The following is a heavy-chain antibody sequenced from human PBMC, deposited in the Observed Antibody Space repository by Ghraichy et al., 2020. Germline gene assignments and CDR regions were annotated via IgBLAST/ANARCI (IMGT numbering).Heavy chain of an antibody. CDR3: ARVRRDSDSSGYSDAFDI. CDR1: GGSISSRSYY. CDR2: MYYSGST. Sequence: SQTLSLTCTVSGGSISSRSYYWGWIRPPPGKGLEWIGTMYYSGSTYYNPSLKSRVTMSVDTSKNQVSLKLSAVTAADTAVYYGARVRRDSDSSGYSDAFDIWGRGTRVTVSS. D-gene: IGHD3-22*01. J-gene: IGHJ3*02. V-gene: IGHV4-39*07.